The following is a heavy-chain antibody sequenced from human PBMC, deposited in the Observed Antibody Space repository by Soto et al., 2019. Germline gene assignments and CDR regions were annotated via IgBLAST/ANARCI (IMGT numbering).Heavy chain of an antibody. V-gene: IGHV4-31*03. CDR1: GGSISSGGYY. D-gene: IGHD4-17*01. Sequence: QVQLQESGPGLVKPSQTLSLTCTVSGGSISSGGYYWSWIRQHPGKGLEWIGYIYYSGSTYYNPSPKSRVTISVDTAKNQCSRKLSSVTAADTAVYYCARVPGHGDYPYPYYYYYMDVWGKGTTVTVSS. J-gene: IGHJ6*03. CDR3: ARVPGHGDYPYPYYYYYMDV. CDR2: IYYSGST.